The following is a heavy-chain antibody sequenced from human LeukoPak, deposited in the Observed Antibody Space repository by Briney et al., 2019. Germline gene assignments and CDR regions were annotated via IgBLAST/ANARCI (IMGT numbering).Heavy chain of an antibody. CDR2: ISSSSNYT. V-gene: IGHV3-11*06. D-gene: IGHD3-10*01. CDR1: GFTFSDYY. Sequence: PGGSLRLSCAASGFTFSDYYMSWIRQAPGKGLEWVSYISSSSNYTNYADSVKGRFTISRDNAKNSLYLQMNSLRAEDTAVYYCARGKLPLFDYWGQGTLVTVSS. CDR3: ARGKLPLFDY. J-gene: IGHJ4*02.